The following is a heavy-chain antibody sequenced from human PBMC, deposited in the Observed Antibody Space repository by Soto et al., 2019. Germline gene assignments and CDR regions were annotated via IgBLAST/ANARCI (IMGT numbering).Heavy chain of an antibody. CDR2: INHSGST. CDR3: AIGTEGRYYYGMDV. Sequence: LSLTCAVYGGSFSGYYWSWIRQPPGKGLEWIGEINHSGSTNYNPSLKSRVTISVDTSKNQFSLKLSSVTAADTAVYYCAIGTEGRYYYGMDVWGQGTTVTVSS. CDR1: GGSFSGYY. J-gene: IGHJ6*02. V-gene: IGHV4-34*01. D-gene: IGHD6-13*01.